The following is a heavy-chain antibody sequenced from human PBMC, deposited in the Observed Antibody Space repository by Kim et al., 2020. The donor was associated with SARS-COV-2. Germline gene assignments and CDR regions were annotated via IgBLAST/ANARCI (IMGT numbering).Heavy chain of an antibody. J-gene: IGHJ4*02. CDR2: ISWNSGSI. V-gene: IGHV3-9*01. CDR1: GFTFDDYA. CDR3: AKDIGAFDGSGYYDY. Sequence: GGSLRLSCAASGFTFDDYAMHWVRQAPGKGLEWVSGISWNSGSIGYADSVKGRFTISRDNAKNSLYLQMNSLRAEDTALYYCAKDIGAFDGSGYYDYWGQGTLVTVSS. D-gene: IGHD3-22*01.